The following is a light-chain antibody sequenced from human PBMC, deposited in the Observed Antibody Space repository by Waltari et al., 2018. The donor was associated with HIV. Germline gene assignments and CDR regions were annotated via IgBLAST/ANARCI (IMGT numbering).Light chain of an antibody. Sequence: EIVLTQSPATLSLSPGERATLSCRAAQSVSSYLAWYQQKPGQAPRLLIYDASNRATGIPARFSGSGSGTDFTLTISSLEPEEFAVYYCQQRYSWPLTFGGGTKVDIK. CDR2: DAS. J-gene: IGKJ4*01. CDR1: QSVSSY. V-gene: IGKV3-11*01. CDR3: QQRYSWPLT.